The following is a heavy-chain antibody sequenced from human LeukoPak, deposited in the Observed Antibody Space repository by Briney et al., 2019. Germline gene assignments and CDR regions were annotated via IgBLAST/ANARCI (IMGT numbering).Heavy chain of an antibody. Sequence: GGSLRLSCAASGFTFSSYAMSWVRQTPGKGLEWVSVISGSSGSTYYADSVKGRFTIFRDNSKNTLYLQMNSLRVEDTAIYYCASGTGYSSAAFDYWGQGTLVTVSS. J-gene: IGHJ4*02. CDR2: ISGSSGST. V-gene: IGHV3-23*01. D-gene: IGHD6-19*01. CDR3: ASGTGYSSAAFDY. CDR1: GFTFSSYA.